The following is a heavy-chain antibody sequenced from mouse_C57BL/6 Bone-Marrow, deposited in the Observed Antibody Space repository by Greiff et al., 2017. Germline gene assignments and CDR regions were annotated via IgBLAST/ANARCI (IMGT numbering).Heavy chain of an antibody. Sequence: VQVVESGPGLVAPSQSLSITCTVSGFSFTSYAISWVRQPPGKGLEWLGVIWTGGGTPYNSALISSLSISNNNNKRKVFLKLNSQQHDDNARYYLCGLPRYGYAMGYGGQGTSVTVSS. CDR2: IWTGGGT. CDR1: GFSFTSYA. CDR3: CGLPRYGYAMGY. D-gene: IGHD5-5*01. V-gene: IGHV2-9-1*01. J-gene: IGHJ4*01.